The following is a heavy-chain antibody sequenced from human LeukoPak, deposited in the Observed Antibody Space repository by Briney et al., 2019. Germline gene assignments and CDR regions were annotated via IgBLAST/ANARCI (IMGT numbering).Heavy chain of an antibody. J-gene: IGHJ4*02. V-gene: IGHV1-2*02. Sequence: ASVKVSCKTSEYTFTDFYMHWVRQAPGQGLEYMGWINANSGDTNSPQKFQGRVTLTRDTSISTVYMELSSLRSDDAALYYCAGEYCRGGRCNQAFEYWGQGTLVTLSS. CDR1: EYTFTDFY. D-gene: IGHD2-15*01. CDR2: INANSGDT. CDR3: AGEYCRGGRCNQAFEY.